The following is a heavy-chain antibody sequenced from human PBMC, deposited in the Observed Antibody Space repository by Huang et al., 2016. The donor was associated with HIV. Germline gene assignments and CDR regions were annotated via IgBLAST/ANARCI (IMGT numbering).Heavy chain of an antibody. J-gene: IGHJ5*02. D-gene: IGHD3-10*01. CDR2: SNHLGSR. Sequence: QVHLQQWGAGLLKSAETLSLTCAVYGGSLSGYYWSWLRQTPGKGLEWIGESNHLGSRNYNPSLKSRVSISMDGSKKQFSLKLRSISDADTAVYFCARDATKNPRGWFDPWGQGTLVTVSS. CDR1: GGSLSGYY. V-gene: IGHV4-34*02. CDR3: ARDATKNPRGWFDP.